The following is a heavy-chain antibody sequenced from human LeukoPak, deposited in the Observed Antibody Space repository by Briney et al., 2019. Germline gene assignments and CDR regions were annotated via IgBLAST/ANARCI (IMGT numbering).Heavy chain of an antibody. V-gene: IGHV4-61*01. CDR3: ARKSSQYFDY. D-gene: IGHD6-13*01. CDR1: GGSVSSGIYY. CDR2: VYYSGYT. Sequence: SETLSLTCTVSGGSVSSGIYYWSWIRQPPGKGLEWIGYVYYSGYTVYNPSLKSRVTMSIDTSKNQFSLKLSSVTAADTAVYYCARKSSQYFDYWGQGTLVNGSS. J-gene: IGHJ4*02.